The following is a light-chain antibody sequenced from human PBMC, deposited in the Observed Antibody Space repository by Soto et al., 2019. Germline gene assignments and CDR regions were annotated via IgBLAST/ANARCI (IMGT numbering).Light chain of an antibody. CDR3: QTWGTGILV. CDR1: SGHSSYA. V-gene: IGLV4-69*01. CDR2: LNSDGSH. Sequence: QAVVTQSPSASASLGASVKLTCTLSSGHSSYAIAWHQQQPEKGPRYLMRLNSDGSHSKGDGIPDRFSGSISGAERYLTISSLQSEDEADYYCQTWGTGILVFGGGTQLTVL. J-gene: IGLJ2*01.